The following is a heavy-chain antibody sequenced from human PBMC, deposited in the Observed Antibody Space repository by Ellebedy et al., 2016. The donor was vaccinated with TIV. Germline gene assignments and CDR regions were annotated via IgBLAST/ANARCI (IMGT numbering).Heavy chain of an antibody. J-gene: IGHJ4*02. Sequence: DSVKGRFTISRDNSKNTVYLQMNSLRAEDTAVYYCARARGCSGGSCHNFDYWGQGTLVTVSS. V-gene: IGHV3-64*04. CDR3: ARARGCSGGSCHNFDY. D-gene: IGHD2-15*01.